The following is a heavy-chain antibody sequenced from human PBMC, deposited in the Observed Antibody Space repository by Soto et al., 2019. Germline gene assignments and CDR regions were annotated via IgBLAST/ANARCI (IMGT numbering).Heavy chain of an antibody. V-gene: IGHV3-21*01. CDR3: ARVDPRLGYGMDV. Sequence: PGGSMRLSCAASGFTFSSYSMNWVRQAPVKGLEWVSCISSSSNYIYYADSVTGRFTISRDNAKNSLYLQMNSLRAEDTAVYYCARVDPRLGYGMDVWGQGTTVTVSS. CDR2: ISSSSNYI. J-gene: IGHJ6*02. D-gene: IGHD7-27*01. CDR1: GFTFSSYS.